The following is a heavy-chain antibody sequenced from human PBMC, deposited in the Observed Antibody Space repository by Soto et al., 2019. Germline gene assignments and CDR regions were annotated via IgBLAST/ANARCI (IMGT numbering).Heavy chain of an antibody. J-gene: IGHJ3*02. CDR1: GFIVNGKKY. CDR3: ATWLLREHAFDI. CDR2: FYLADGT. D-gene: IGHD2-15*01. Sequence: PVGSLRLSCAGSGFIVNGKKYITWVRQAPGKGLDWVSGFYLADGTYYADSVKGRFTVSIDSSKNTVYLQMNNLSPEDTAVYYCATWLLREHAFDIWGLGTMVTVSS. V-gene: IGHV3-53*01.